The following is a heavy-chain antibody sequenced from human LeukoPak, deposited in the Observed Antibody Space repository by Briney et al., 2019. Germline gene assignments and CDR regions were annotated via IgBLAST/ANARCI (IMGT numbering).Heavy chain of an antibody. J-gene: IGHJ4*02. CDR1: GYTFTDYH. CDR2: INPNSGET. Sequence: ASVKVSCKTSGYTFTDYHIHWVRQAPGQGLEWMGWINPNSGETNSAQKFQGRVTMTGDTSISTAYMELNRVTSDDTAVYYCARDRDYSNTERGFDYWGQGTLVTVSS. V-gene: IGHV1-2*02. CDR3: ARDRDYSNTERGFDY. D-gene: IGHD4-11*01.